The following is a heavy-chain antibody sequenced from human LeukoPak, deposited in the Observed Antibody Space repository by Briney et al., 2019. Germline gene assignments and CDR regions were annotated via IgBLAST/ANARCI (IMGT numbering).Heavy chain of an antibody. V-gene: IGHV4-59*08. Sequence: PSETLSLTCTVSGGSISGYYWTWIRQPPGKGLEWIGYIHYSGSTKYNPSLKSRITISVATSKNQVSLRLNSVTAADTAMYYCARLHPSQSGFSDYWGQGTLVTVSS. CDR2: IHYSGST. D-gene: IGHD3-3*01. CDR1: GGSISGYY. J-gene: IGHJ4*02. CDR3: ARLHPSQSGFSDY.